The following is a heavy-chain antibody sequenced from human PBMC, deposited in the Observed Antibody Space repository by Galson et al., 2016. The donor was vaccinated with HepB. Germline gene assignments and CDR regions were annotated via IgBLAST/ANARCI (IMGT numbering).Heavy chain of an antibody. J-gene: IGHJ4*02. D-gene: IGHD3-22*01. CDR2: IYYSGTT. CDR1: GGSISRSAYY. CDR3: ATQIKDSSRYYGDY. Sequence: QLQLQESGSGLVEPSQTLSLTCTVSGGSISRSAYYWGWIRQPPGKGLEWIGSIYYSGTTYYNPSLKSRVTISGDTSKNQFSLRLNSVTAADTAVYYCATQIKDSSRYYGDYWGQGTLVTVSS. V-gene: IGHV4-39*01.